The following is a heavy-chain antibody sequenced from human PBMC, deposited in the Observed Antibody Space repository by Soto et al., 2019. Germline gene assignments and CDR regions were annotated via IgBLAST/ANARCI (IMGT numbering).Heavy chain of an antibody. CDR2: IYHSGST. D-gene: IGHD1-26*01. V-gene: IGHV4-4*02. CDR1: GGSISSSNW. Sequence: QVQLEESGPGLVKPSGTLSLTCAVSGGSISSSNWWSWVRQPPGKGLEWIGEIYHSGSTNYNPSHKSRVTISVDKSKNQFSLNLSSVTAADTAVYYCARVSGTYYYGMDVWGQGTTVTVSS. CDR3: ARVSGTYYYGMDV. J-gene: IGHJ6*02.